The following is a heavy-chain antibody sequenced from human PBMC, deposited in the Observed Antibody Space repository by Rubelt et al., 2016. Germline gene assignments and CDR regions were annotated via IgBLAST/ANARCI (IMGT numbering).Heavy chain of an antibody. CDR1: GFSLSTSRVG. J-gene: IGHJ3*02. V-gene: IGHV2-5*02. CDR2: IYWDDDK. CDR3: ARRQAPVSYAFDI. Sequence: QVTLRESGPALVKPTQTLTLTCTFSGFSLSTSRVGVGWIRHPPGKALEWLALIYWDDDKRYSPSLKNRLTITKDTSKNQVVLTMTNMGPVDTATYFCARRQAPVSYAFDIWATGQRSPSL. D-gene: IGHD2-8*01.